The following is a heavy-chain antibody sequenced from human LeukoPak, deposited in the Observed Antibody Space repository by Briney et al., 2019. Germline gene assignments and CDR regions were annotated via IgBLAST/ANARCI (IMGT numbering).Heavy chain of an antibody. CDR3: AKDSPGLWFGESLGSYYFDY. V-gene: IGHV3-30*18. J-gene: IGHJ4*02. CDR2: ISYDGSNK. D-gene: IGHD3-10*01. CDR1: GFTFSSYG. Sequence: PGRSLRLSCAASGFTFSSYGMHWVRQAPGKGLEWVAVISYDGSNKYYAGSVKGRFTISRDNSKNTLYLQMNSLRAEDTAVYYCAKDSPGLWFGESLGSYYFDYWGQGTLVTVSS.